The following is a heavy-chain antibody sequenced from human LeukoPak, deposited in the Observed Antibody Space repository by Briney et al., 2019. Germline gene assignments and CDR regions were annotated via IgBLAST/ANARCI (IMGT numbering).Heavy chain of an antibody. Sequence: TGGSLRLSCAASGFTFDDYGMSLVRQAPGKGLEWVSGINWSGGSTGYADSVKGRFTISRDNAKNSLYLQMNSLRAEDTALYYCARGLGYCSSTSCFSGDYWGQGTLVTVSS. J-gene: IGHJ4*02. CDR1: GFTFDDYG. CDR2: INWSGGST. V-gene: IGHV3-20*04. CDR3: ARGLGYCSSTSCFSGDY. D-gene: IGHD2-2*01.